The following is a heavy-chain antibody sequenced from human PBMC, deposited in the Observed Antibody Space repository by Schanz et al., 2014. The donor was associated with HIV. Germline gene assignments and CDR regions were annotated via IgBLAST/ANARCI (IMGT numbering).Heavy chain of an antibody. CDR2: IIPIFGTA. J-gene: IGHJ6*02. CDR3: ARYPRLIDYNTSQGMDV. Sequence: QVQLVQSGAEGRKPGASVKVSCKTSGYTFIDYFIHWVRQAPGQGLEWMGGIIPIFGTANYAQKFQGRVTIIADESTSTVNMELSSLRSGDTAVYYCARYPRLIDYNTSQGMDVWGQGTTVTVSS. D-gene: IGHD1-20*01. V-gene: IGHV1-69*01. CDR1: GYTFIDYF.